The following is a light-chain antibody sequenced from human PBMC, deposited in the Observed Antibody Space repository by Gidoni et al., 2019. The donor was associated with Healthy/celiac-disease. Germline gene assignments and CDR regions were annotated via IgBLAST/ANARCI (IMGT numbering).Light chain of an antibody. Sequence: EIVLTQSPGTLSLSPGERATLSCRPSQSVSSSYLAWYQQKPGQAPRLLIYGASSRATGIPDRLSGSGSGTDFTLTISRLEPEDFAVYYCQQYGSYSLTFGGGTKVEIK. V-gene: IGKV3-20*01. CDR1: QSVSSSY. CDR3: QQYGSYSLT. CDR2: GAS. J-gene: IGKJ4*01.